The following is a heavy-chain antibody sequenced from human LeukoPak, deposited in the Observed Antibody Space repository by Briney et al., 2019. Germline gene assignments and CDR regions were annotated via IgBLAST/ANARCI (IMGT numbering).Heavy chain of an antibody. Sequence: TGGSLRFSCAASGFTFSSYSMNWVRQAPGKGLEWVSCISSTSSSSYIYYADSVKGRFTISRDNAKSSLYLQMNSLRAEDTAVYYCARDAYRGVTTKPYYFDYWGQGTLVTVSS. CDR1: GFTFSSYS. J-gene: IGHJ4*02. D-gene: IGHD4-17*01. V-gene: IGHV3-21*01. CDR3: ARDAYRGVTTKPYYFDY. CDR2: ISSTSSSSYI.